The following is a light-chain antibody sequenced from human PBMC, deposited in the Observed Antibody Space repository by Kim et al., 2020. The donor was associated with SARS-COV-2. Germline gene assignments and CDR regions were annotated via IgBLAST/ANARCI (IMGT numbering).Light chain of an antibody. V-gene: IGKV1-39*01. J-gene: IGKJ1*01. CDR2: AAS. CDR1: QSITTY. Sequence: DIQMTQSPSSLSAPIGDRVTVTCRANQSITTYLTWYQQKSGKAPRLLISAASTLQSGVPSRFSGSGSGTDFTLTISSLQPDDFATYYCQQYYSNPRTFGQGTKVDIK. CDR3: QQYYSNPRT.